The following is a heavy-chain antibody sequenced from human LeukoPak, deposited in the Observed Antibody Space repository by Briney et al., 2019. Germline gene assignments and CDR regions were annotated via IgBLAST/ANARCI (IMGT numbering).Heavy chain of an antibody. J-gene: IGHJ4*02. Sequence: ASVKVSCKASGYTFTGYYMHWLRQAPGQGLEWMGWINPNSGGTNYAQKFQGRVTMTRDTSISTAYMELSRLRSDDTAVYYCAIDGGDIAQPGGLDYWGQGTLVTVSS. D-gene: IGHD5-12*01. V-gene: IGHV1-2*02. CDR1: GYTFTGYY. CDR2: INPNSGGT. CDR3: AIDGGDIAQPGGLDY.